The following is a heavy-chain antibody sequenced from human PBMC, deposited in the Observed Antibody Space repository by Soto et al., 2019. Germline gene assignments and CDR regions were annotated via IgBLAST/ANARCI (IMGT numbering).Heavy chain of an antibody. CDR3: ARDRDDYGSGNYYNRIDF. Sequence: HVQLVQSGAEVKKPGSSVKVYCKASGGIFSTYAISWLRQAPGQGLEWMGGIIPIFGTPNYAQRFQGRVTITADESTSTAYMELSRLRSEDTAVYYCARDRDDYGSGNYYNRIDFWGQGTLVTVSS. V-gene: IGHV1-69*01. D-gene: IGHD3-10*01. J-gene: IGHJ4*02. CDR2: IIPIFGTP. CDR1: GGIFSTYA.